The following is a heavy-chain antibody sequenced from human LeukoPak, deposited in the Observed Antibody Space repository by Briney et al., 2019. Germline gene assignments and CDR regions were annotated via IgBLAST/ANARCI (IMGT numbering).Heavy chain of an antibody. J-gene: IGHJ4*02. CDR3: AKPPSSGWYFFDY. CDR1: GFTFSSYA. Sequence: GGSLRLSCAASGFTFSSYAMSLVRQAPGKGLEWVSAISGSGGSTYYADSVKGRFTISRDNSKNTLYPQMNSLRAEDTAVYYCAKPPSSGWYFFDYWGQGTLVTVSS. CDR2: ISGSGGST. V-gene: IGHV3-23*01. D-gene: IGHD6-19*01.